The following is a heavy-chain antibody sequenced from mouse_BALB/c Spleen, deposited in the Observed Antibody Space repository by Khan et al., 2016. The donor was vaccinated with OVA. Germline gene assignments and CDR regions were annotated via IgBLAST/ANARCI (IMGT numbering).Heavy chain of an antibody. V-gene: IGHV1S29*02. CDR1: GYTFTDYN. Sequence: VQLQQSGPELVKPVASVKISCKASGYTFTDYNMDWVKQSHGESLERIGYIFPNNGGTCYNQKFKTKATLTVDNSSSTAYMELRSLTPEDSAVYYSSRSVCGSIAYWGQGTLVTVSS. CDR2: IFPNNGGT. CDR3: SRSVCGSIAY. J-gene: IGHJ3*01. D-gene: IGHD6-1*01.